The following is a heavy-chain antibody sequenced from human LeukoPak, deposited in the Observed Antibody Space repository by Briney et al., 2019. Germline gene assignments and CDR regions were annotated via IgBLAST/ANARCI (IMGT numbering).Heavy chain of an antibody. Sequence: ASVKVSCKASGYTFTSYGISWVRQSPGQGLEWMGWISAYNGNTNYAQKLQGRVTMTTDTSTSTAYMELRSLRSDDTAVYYCARSTPDTAMVPFDPWGQGTLVTVSS. CDR3: ARSTPDTAMVPFDP. J-gene: IGHJ5*02. CDR2: ISAYNGNT. D-gene: IGHD5-18*01. CDR1: GYTFTSYG. V-gene: IGHV1-18*01.